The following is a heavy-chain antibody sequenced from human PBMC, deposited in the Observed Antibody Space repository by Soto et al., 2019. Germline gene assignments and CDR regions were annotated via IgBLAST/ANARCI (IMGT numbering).Heavy chain of an antibody. CDR1: GFTFSRYW. CDR2: IVSDGSRT. Sequence: PGGSLRLSCAGSGFTFSRYWMHWVRQVPGKGLVWVANIVSDGSRTTYADAVKGRFTITIDNAKNSLYLQMNNLRAEDTAVYYCARGNYFYGLDVWGQGTTVTVSS. CDR3: ARGNYFYGLDV. V-gene: IGHV3-74*01. J-gene: IGHJ6*02.